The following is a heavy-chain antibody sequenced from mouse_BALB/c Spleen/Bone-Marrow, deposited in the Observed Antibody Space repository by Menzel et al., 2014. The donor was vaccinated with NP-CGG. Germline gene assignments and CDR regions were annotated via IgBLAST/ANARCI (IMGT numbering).Heavy chain of an antibody. V-gene: IGHV1-69*01. J-gene: IGHJ4*01. CDR2: IDTSDSYT. CDR3: AREDYGYGAMDY. CDR1: GYTLTDYW. Sequence: QVQLQQSGAELVMPGASVKMSCKASGYTLTDYWMHWVKQRPGQGLEWIGAIDTSDSYTSYNQKFKGKATLTVDESSSTAYMQLSSLTSEDSAVYYCAREDYGYGAMDYWGQGTSVTVSS. D-gene: IGHD2-2*01.